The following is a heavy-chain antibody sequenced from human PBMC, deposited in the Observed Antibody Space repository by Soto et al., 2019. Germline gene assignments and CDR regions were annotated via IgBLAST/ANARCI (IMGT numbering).Heavy chain of an antibody. Sequence: GGSLRLSCAASGFTFSRYEMNWVRQAPGKGLEWISYIHSSGTTIYYADSVKGRFTISRDNAKNSLCLQMNSLSAEDTAVYYGATRSGGGGDFDFWGQGTMVTV. D-gene: IGHD3-10*01. CDR3: ATRSGGGGDFDF. J-gene: IGHJ3*01. V-gene: IGHV3-48*03. CDR1: GFTFSRYE. CDR2: IHSSGTTI.